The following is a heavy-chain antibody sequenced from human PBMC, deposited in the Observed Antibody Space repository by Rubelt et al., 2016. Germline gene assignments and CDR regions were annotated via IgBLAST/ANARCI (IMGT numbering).Heavy chain of an antibody. CDR2: ILRSGTT. J-gene: IGHJ4*02. CDR1: SYSISSGFY. V-gene: IGHV4-38-2*02. CDR3: AGASFPVLGLGYFDF. Sequence: QVQLQESGPGLVKPSETLSLTCTVSSYSISSGFYWGWIRQPPGKGLEWIASILRSGTTYYNPSLKSRVTISVATAKNQFSPKLSSVTAADTAVYYRAGASFPVLGLGYFDFWGQGTLVTVSS.